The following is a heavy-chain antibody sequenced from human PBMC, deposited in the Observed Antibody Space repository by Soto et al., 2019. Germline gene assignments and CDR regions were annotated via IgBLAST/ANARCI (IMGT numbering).Heavy chain of an antibody. CDR2: IIPIFGTA. CDR3: ASPALDYYDSSGYYYTFDY. Sequence: QVQLVQSGAEVKKPGASVKVSCKASGYTFTGYYMHWVRQAPGQGLEWMGGIIPIFGTANYAQKFQGRVTITADESTSTAYMELSSLRSEDTAVYYCASPALDYYDSSGYYYTFDYWGQGTLVTVSS. CDR1: GYTFTGYY. D-gene: IGHD3-22*01. V-gene: IGHV1-69*01. J-gene: IGHJ4*02.